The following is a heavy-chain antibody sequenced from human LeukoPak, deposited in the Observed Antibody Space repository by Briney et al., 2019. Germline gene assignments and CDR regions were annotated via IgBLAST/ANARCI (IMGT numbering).Heavy chain of an antibody. CDR3: ARDGVSGSYQDY. CDR2: IYYSGST. D-gene: IGHD1-26*01. V-gene: IGHV4-59*01. J-gene: IGHJ4*02. CDR1: GGSISSYY. Sequence: PSETLSLTCTVSGGSISSYYWSWIRQPPGKGLEWIGYIYYSGSTNYNPSLKSRVTISVDTSKNQFSLKLSSVTAADTAVYYYARDGVSGSYQDYWGQGTLVTVSS.